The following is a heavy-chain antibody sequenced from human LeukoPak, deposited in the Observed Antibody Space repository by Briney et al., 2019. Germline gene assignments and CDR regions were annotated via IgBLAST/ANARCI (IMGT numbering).Heavy chain of an antibody. D-gene: IGHD3-9*01. V-gene: IGHV2-5*01. Sequence: SGPTLVKPTQTLTLTCTFSGFSLSTSGVGVGWIRQPPGKALEWLALIYWNDDKRYSPSLKSRLTITKDTSKNQVVLTMTNMDPVDTATYYCAHSDDIKLYNWFDPWGQGTPVTVSP. J-gene: IGHJ5*02. CDR1: GFSLSTSGVG. CDR3: AHSDDIKLYNWFDP. CDR2: IYWNDDK.